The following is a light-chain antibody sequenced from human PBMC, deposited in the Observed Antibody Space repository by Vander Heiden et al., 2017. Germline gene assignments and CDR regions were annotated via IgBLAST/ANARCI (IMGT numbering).Light chain of an antibody. V-gene: IGKV4-1*01. CDR1: QSVLYSSNNKNY. CDR2: WAS. J-gene: IGKJ5*01. Sequence: DIVMNQSRDSLAVSLGERATINCKSSQSVLYSSNNKNYLAWYQQKPGQPPKLLIYWASTRESGVPDRFSGSGSGTDFTLTISSLQAEDVAVYYCQQYYSTPQTFGQGTRLEIK. CDR3: QQYYSTPQT.